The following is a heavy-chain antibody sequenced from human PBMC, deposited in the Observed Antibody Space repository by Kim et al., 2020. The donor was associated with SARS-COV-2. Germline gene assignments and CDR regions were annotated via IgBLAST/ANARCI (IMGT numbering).Heavy chain of an antibody. Sequence: SETLSLTCAVYGGSFSGYYWSWIRQPPGKGLEWIGEINHSGSTNYNPSLKSRVTISVDTSKNQFSLKLSSVTAADTAVYYCARGLELGSSSWRRGYYYGMDVWGQGTTVTVSS. J-gene: IGHJ6*02. CDR1: GGSFSGYY. V-gene: IGHV4-34*01. CDR2: INHSGST. D-gene: IGHD6-6*01. CDR3: ARGLELGSSSWRRGYYYGMDV.